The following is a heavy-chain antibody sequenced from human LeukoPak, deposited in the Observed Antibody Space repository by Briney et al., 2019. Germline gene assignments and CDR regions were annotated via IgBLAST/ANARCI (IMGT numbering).Heavy chain of an antibody. CDR2: ISSSSSYI. J-gene: IGHJ3*02. D-gene: IGHD1-26*01. CDR3: ARVGGYSGSYFYPDAFDI. Sequence: PGGSLRLSCAASGFTFSSYSMNWVRQAPGKGLEWVSSISSSSSYIYYADSVKGRFTISRDNAKNSLYLQMNSLRAEDTAVYYCARVGGYSGSYFYPDAFDIWGQGTMVTVSS. V-gene: IGHV3-21*01. CDR1: GFTFSSYS.